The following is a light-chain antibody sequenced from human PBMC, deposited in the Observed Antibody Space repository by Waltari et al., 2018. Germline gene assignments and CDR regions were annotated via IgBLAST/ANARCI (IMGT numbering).Light chain of an antibody. Sequence: QSALTQPASVSGSPGQSITISCTRTSNYIGGHDFVSWYQQHPGQAPKLLIYDVTKRASGISSRFSGSKSGNTASLTISGLQAEDEADYYCFSFTPTSRLAMFAGGTKLTV. J-gene: IGLJ3*02. V-gene: IGLV2-14*03. CDR1: SNYIGGHDF. CDR3: FSFTPTSRLAM. CDR2: DVT.